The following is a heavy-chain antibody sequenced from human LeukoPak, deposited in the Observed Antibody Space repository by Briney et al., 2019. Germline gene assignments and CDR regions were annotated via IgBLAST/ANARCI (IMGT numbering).Heavy chain of an antibody. CDR2: ISAYNGNT. CDR1: GYTFSSHG. J-gene: IGHJ4*02. Sequence: ASVKVSCKASGYTFSSHGISWVRRAPGQGLEWMGWISAYNGNTNYAQKLQGRVTMTTDTSTSTAYMELRSLRSDDTAVYYCTRDRYGSRTGYTSDWPIDYWGQGTLVTVSS. CDR3: TRDRYGSRTGYTSDWPIDY. D-gene: IGHD6-19*01. V-gene: IGHV1-18*01.